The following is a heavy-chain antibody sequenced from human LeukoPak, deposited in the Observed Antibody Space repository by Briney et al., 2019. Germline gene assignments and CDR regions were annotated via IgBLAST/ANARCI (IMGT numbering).Heavy chain of an antibody. CDR1: GFPFSSYS. V-gene: IGHV3-7*03. CDR2: IKPDGTTK. Sequence: GGPLRLSCAASGFPFSSYSMTWVRQAPGKGLEWVANIKPDGTTKFYVDSVKGRFTISRDNALNSLYLQMNSLRAEDTAIYYCARSIPYGTTWYGRSDYWGQGTLVTVSS. D-gene: IGHD6-13*01. CDR3: ARSIPYGTTWYGRSDY. J-gene: IGHJ4*02.